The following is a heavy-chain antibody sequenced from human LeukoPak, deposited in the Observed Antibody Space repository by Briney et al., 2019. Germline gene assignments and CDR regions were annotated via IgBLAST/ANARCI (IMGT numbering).Heavy chain of an antibody. V-gene: IGHV3-7*01. CDR2: IKQDVGDE. J-gene: IGHJ3*02. CDR1: GFTFSRYR. Sequence: PGGSLRLSCAGSGFTFSRYRISWVRQAPGKGLEWVASIKQDVGDEYYGDSVKGRFIISRDNGNNSLFLQMNSLRAEDTAVYYCAREGDGFDIWGQGTMVTVYS. CDR3: AREGDGFDI.